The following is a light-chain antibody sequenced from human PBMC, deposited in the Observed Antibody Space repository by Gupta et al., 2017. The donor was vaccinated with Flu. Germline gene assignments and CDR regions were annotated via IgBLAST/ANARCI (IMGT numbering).Light chain of an antibody. CDR1: SSNIGSNT. Sequence: QSVLTQPPSASGTPGQRVTISCSGSSSNIGSNTVNWYQQLPGTAPKLLIYSNNQRPSGAPDRVSGSKSGTSAALAISGLQSEEEADYYCEAWDDSLNGFWVFGGGTKLTVL. CDR2: SNN. CDR3: EAWDDSLNGFWV. V-gene: IGLV1-44*01. J-gene: IGLJ3*02.